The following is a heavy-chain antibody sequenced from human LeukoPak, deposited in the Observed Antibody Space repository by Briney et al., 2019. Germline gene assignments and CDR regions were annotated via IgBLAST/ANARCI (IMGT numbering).Heavy chain of an antibody. D-gene: IGHD1-26*01. Sequence: GGSLRLSCAASGFTFSSYSMNWVRQAPGKGLEWVSHISISSSTIYYADSVKGRFTISRDNAKNSLYLQMNSLRAEDTAVYYCAGGGSYFAYYYYYMDVWGKGTTVTVSS. CDR3: AGGGSYFAYYYYYMDV. CDR1: GFTFSSYS. V-gene: IGHV3-48*04. J-gene: IGHJ6*03. CDR2: ISISSSTI.